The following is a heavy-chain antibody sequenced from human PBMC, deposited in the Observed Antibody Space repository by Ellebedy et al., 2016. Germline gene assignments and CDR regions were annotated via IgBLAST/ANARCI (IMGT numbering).Heavy chain of an antibody. V-gene: IGHV4-30-4*01. Sequence: SETLSLTXTVAGGSVRGPDYFWSSIRQSPGKGLEWIGHILWSGSTYYNPSLERRASISIDTSQNKFSLRLGSVTAADTAVFYCVRTYIPYASLGRPTSFFRLGVWGKGTTVIVSS. CDR1: GGSVRGPDYF. CDR2: ILWSGST. CDR3: VRTYIPYASLGRPTSFFRLGV. J-gene: IGHJ6*04. D-gene: IGHD2-2*01.